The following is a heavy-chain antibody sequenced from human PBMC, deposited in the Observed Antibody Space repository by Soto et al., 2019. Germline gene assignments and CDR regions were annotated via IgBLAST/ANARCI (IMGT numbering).Heavy chain of an antibody. CDR2: IWYDGSNK. CDR1: GFTFSSYG. D-gene: IGHD3-10*01. Sequence: GGSLRLSCAASGFTFSSYGMHWARQAPGKGLEWVAVIWYDGSNKYYADSVKGRFTISRDNSKNTLYLQMNSLRAEDTAVYYCARGQGSDYYYYMDVWGKGTTVTVSS. CDR3: ARGQGSDYYYYMDV. V-gene: IGHV3-33*01. J-gene: IGHJ6*03.